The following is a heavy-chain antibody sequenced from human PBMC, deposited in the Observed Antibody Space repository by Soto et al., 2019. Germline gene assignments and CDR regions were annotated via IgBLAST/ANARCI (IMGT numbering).Heavy chain of an antibody. V-gene: IGHV4-31*03. CDR3: ARGASVVDY. CDR2: IYHGGMT. J-gene: IGHJ4*02. D-gene: IGHD2-15*01. CDR1: GDSITSGGYY. Sequence: QVQLQESGPGLVKHSQTLSLSCTVSGDSITSGGYYWTWIRQHPGEGLEWIGRIYHGGMTDYNPSLRSRVSFSADTSRNQIALTVHSVTAADTAVYYCARGASVVDYWGQGILVIVSS.